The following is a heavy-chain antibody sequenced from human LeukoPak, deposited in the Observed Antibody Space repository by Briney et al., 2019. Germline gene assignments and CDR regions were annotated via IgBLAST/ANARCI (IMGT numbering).Heavy chain of an antibody. CDR3: ARDGGYYYDSSGYYSGWFDP. D-gene: IGHD3-22*01. J-gene: IGHJ5*02. CDR2: INPNSGGT. Sequence: ASVKVSCKASGYTFTGYYMQWVRQAPGQGLEWMGWINPNSGGTNYAQKLQGRVTMTTDTSTSTAYMELRSLRSDDTAVYYCARDGGYYYDSSGYYSGWFDPWGQGTLVTVSS. CDR1: GYTFTGYY. V-gene: IGHV1-2*02.